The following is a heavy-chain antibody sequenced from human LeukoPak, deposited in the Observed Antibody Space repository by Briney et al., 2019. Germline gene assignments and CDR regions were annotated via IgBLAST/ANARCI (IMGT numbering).Heavy chain of an antibody. D-gene: IGHD1-1*01. J-gene: IGHJ3*02. Sequence: SVKVSCKASGGTFSSYAISCVRQAPGQGLEWMGGIIPIFGTANYAQKFQGRVTITADESTSTAYMELSSLRSEDTAVYYCARLFIAYMGTTGTTAHHAFDIWGQGTMVTVSS. CDR2: IIPIFGTA. CDR3: ARLFIAYMGTTGTTAHHAFDI. V-gene: IGHV1-69*01. CDR1: GGTFSSYA.